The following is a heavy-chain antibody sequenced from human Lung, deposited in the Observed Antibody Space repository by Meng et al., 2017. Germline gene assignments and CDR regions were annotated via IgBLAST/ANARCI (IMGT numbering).Heavy chain of an antibody. CDR3: ARGPTTMAHDFDY. D-gene: IGHD4-11*01. Sequence: QVQLQEGGVGRLSPSETLSLTGVVAGWSFSDYYWSWSRQPPGKGLEWIGEINHSGSTNYNPSLESRATISVDTSQNNLSLKLSSVTAADSAVYYCARGPTTMAHDFDYWGQGTLVTASS. CDR2: INHSGST. CDR1: GWSFSDYY. V-gene: IGHV4-34*01. J-gene: IGHJ4*02.